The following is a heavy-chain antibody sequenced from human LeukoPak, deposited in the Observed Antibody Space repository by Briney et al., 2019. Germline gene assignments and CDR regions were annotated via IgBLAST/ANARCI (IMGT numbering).Heavy chain of an antibody. V-gene: IGHV4-34*01. Sequence: SETLSLTCAVYGGSFSGYYWSWIRQPPGKGLEWIGEINHSGSTNYTTSLKSRVTISVDTSKNQFSLKLSSVTAADTAVYYCARTPPSTWYFDLWGRGTLVTVSS. CDR3: ARTPPSTWYFDL. CDR2: INHSGST. J-gene: IGHJ2*01. CDR1: GGSFSGYY.